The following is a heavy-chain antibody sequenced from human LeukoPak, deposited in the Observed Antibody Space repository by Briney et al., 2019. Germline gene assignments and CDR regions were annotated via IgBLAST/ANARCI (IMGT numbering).Heavy chain of an antibody. V-gene: IGHV1-8*01. D-gene: IGHD6-6*01. J-gene: IGHJ5*02. CDR3: ARGGDSSSLNFPVPDNWFDP. CDR1: GYTFTSYD. Sequence: ASVTVSCKASGYTFTSYDINWVRQAPGQGLEWMGWMNPNSGNTGYAQKFQGRVTMTRNTSISTAYMELSSLRPEDTAVYYCARGGDSSSLNFPVPDNWFDPWGQGTLVTVSS. CDR2: MNPNSGNT.